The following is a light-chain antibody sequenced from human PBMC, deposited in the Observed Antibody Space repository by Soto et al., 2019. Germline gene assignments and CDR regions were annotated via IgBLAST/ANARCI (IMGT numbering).Light chain of an antibody. CDR3: AAWDDNLNGL. CDR1: GSNIGTNT. Sequence: QSVLTQPPSASGTPGQRVTISCSGSGSNIGTNTVNWYQHLPGTAPKLLIYNNDQRPSGVPDRLSGSKSGTSASLAISGLRAEDEADYYCAAWDDNLNGLFGGATKVTVL. J-gene: IGLJ3*02. V-gene: IGLV1-44*01. CDR2: NND.